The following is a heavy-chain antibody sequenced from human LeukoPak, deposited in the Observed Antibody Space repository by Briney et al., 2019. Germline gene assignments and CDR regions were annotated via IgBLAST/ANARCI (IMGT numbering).Heavy chain of an antibody. CDR1: GFTFSSYW. J-gene: IGHJ2*01. CDR3: AKDIGTGGTGWYFDL. V-gene: IGHV3-9*01. CDR2: ISWNSVSI. D-gene: IGHD6-13*01. Sequence: GGSLRLSCAASGFTFSSYWMSWVRQAPGKGLEWVSGISWNSVSIGYADSVKGRFTISRDNAKNSLYLQMSSLRAEDTALYYCAKDIGTGGTGWYFDLWGRGTLVTVSS.